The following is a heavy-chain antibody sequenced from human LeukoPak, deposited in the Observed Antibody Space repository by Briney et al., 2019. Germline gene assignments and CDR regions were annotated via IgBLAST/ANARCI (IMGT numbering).Heavy chain of an antibody. CDR2: FDPEDGET. Sequence: GASVKVSCKVSGYTLIELSMHWVRQAPGKGLEWMGGFDPEDGETIYAQKFQGRVTMTEDTSTDTAYMELSSLRSEDTAVYYCATARYYDILTGYNDYWGQGILVTVSS. CDR3: ATARYYDILTGYNDY. V-gene: IGHV1-24*01. D-gene: IGHD3-9*01. J-gene: IGHJ4*02. CDR1: GYTLIELS.